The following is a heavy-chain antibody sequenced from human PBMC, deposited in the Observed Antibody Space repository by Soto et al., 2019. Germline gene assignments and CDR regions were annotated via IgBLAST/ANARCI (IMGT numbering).Heavy chain of an antibody. CDR3: ARNPNYDFWSGYSRVWFDP. CDR2: IIPIFGTA. Sequence: SVKVSCKASGYTFTTYGLSWVRQAPGQGLEWMGGIIPIFGTANYAQKFQGRVTITADESTSTAYMELSSLRSEDTAVYYCARNPNYDFWSGYSRVWFDPWGQGTLVXVSS. D-gene: IGHD3-3*01. J-gene: IGHJ5*02. V-gene: IGHV1-69*13. CDR1: GYTFTTYG.